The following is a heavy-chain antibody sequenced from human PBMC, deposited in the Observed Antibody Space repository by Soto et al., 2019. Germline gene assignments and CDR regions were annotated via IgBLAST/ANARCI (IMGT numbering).Heavy chain of an antibody. D-gene: IGHD3-9*01. CDR3: ARDYVRGGDILTGYAH. J-gene: IGHJ4*02. V-gene: IGHV1-3*01. CDR2: INAGNGNT. CDR1: GYTFTSYA. Sequence: QVQLVQSGAEVKKPGASVKVSCKASGYTFTSYAMHWVRQAPGQRLEWMGWINAGNGNTKYSQKFQGRVTITRDTSESTAYMELSSLRSEDTAVYYCARDYVRGGDILTGYAHWGQGTLVTVSS.